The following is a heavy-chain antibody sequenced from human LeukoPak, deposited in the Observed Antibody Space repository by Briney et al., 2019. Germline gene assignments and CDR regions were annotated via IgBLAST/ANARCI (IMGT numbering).Heavy chain of an antibody. CDR2: IYHMGST. CDR1: GYSISSGYH. Sequence: SETLSLTCIVSGYSISSGYHWGWIGQPPGKELEWFGIIYHMGSTYYNPSLKSPVTISVDTSKNQFSLKLSSVTAADTAVYYCARAYYDFWSGYHNWFDPWGQGTLVTVSS. CDR3: ARAYYDFWSGYHNWFDP. D-gene: IGHD3-3*01. J-gene: IGHJ5*02. V-gene: IGHV4-38-2*02.